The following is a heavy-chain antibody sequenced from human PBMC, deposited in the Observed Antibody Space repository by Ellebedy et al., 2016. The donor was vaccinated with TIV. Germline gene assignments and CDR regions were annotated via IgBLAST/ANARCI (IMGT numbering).Heavy chain of an antibody. CDR2: ISAGGGST. Sequence: GESLKISCAASGFTFSSYAMSWVRQAPGKGLEWVSTISAGGGSTYYADSVKGRFTISRDNSKNTLYLQMNSLRAEDTAVYYCANGLSDSGWYSRPYWGQGTLVTVSS. J-gene: IGHJ4*02. CDR1: GFTFSSYA. V-gene: IGHV3-23*01. CDR3: ANGLSDSGWYSRPY. D-gene: IGHD6-19*01.